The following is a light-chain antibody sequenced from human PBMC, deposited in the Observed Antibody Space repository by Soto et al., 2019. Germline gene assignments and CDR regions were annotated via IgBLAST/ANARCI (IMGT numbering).Light chain of an antibody. J-gene: IGKJ1*01. Sequence: EIVLTQSPGTLSLSPGERATLSSRASQSVRSRYLAWYQQKPGRAPRLLIYGASNRATGIPDRFSGSGSGTDFTLTVSRLEPADFAVYFCQQYDTSPGTFGQGTKVEIK. CDR1: QSVRSRY. V-gene: IGKV3-20*01. CDR2: GAS. CDR3: QQYDTSPGT.